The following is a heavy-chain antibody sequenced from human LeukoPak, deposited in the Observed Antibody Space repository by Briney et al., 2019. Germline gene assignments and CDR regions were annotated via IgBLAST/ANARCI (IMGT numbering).Heavy chain of an antibody. J-gene: IGHJ5*02. CDR1: GFTFSDYY. Sequence: PGGSLRLSCAASGFTFSDYYMSWIRQAPGKGLEWVSYISTSGSTIYYADSVKGRFTISRDNAKNSLYLQMNSLRAEDTAVYYCARDHTYYASGGPWGAWGQGTQVTVSS. CDR3: ARDHTYYASGGPWGA. V-gene: IGHV3-11*04. CDR2: ISTSGSTI. D-gene: IGHD3-10*01.